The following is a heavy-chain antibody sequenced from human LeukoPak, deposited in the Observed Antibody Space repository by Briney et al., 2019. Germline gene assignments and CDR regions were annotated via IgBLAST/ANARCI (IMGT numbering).Heavy chain of an antibody. CDR1: GGSVGSGSYY. V-gene: IGHV4-61*01. J-gene: IGHJ4*02. CDR3: ARLRLWFGELAAAFDY. D-gene: IGHD3-10*01. Sequence: SETLSLTCTVSGGSVGSGSYYWSWIRQPPGKGLEWIGYIYYSGSTNYNPSLKSRVTISVDTSKNQFSLTLSSVTAADTAVYYCARLRLWFGELAAAFDYWGQGTLVTVSS. CDR2: IYYSGST.